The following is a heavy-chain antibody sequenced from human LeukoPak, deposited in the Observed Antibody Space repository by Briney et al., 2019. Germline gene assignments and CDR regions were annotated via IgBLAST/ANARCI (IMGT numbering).Heavy chain of an antibody. V-gene: IGHV3-53*01. CDR1: GGSFSGYY. CDR3: ARHDWFDP. CDR2: IYSGGST. J-gene: IGHJ5*02. D-gene: IGHD3-3*01. Sequence: PSETLSLTCAVYGGSFSGYYWSWIRQPPGKGLEWASVIYSGGSTYYADSVKGRFTISRDNSKNMLYLQMNSLRAGDTAVYYCARHDWFDPWGQGTLVTVSS.